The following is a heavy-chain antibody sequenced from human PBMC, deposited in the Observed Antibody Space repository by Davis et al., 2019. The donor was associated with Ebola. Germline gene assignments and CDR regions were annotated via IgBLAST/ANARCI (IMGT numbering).Heavy chain of an antibody. Sequence: ESQNISCTGSGYSFTSYWIAWVRQMPGKGLEWMGINYPGDSDTRSSPSFRGQVTISADKSFSTAYLQWSSLKASDTAMYYCAKQESLYGSSDYWGQGTLVTVSS. V-gene: IGHV5-51*01. CDR2: NYPGDSDT. D-gene: IGHD3-22*01. CDR3: AKQESLYGSSDY. CDR1: GYSFTSYW. J-gene: IGHJ4*02.